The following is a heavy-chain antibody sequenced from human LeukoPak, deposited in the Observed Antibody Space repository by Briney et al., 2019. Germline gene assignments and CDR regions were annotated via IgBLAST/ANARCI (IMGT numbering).Heavy chain of an antibody. CDR3: ARDTVAC. CDR2: IVSSGSDI. Sequence: AGGAPLLFCAASRFSFISYSINSVRRAPREGLEWVSSIVSSGSDIFYADSVKGRFTISRDNAKNSLYLQMNSLRAEDTAVYYCARDTVACWGQGTMVTVSS. CDR1: RFSFISYS. D-gene: IGHD4-17*01. V-gene: IGHV3-21*01. J-gene: IGHJ3*01.